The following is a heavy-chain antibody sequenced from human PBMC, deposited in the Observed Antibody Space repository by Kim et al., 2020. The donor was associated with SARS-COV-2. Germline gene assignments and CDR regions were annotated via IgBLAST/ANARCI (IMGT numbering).Heavy chain of an antibody. V-gene: IGHV3-48*01. CDR3: ARRGYYGSGTYNWFDP. D-gene: IGHD3-10*01. CDR1: GFTFSSYS. J-gene: IGHJ5*02. CDR2: ISSSSSTI. Sequence: GGSLRLSCAASGFTFSSYSMNWVRQAPGKGLEWVSDISSSSSTIYYADSVKGRFTISRDNAKNSLYLQMNSLRAEDTAVYYCARRGYYGSGTYNWFDPWGQGTLVTVSS.